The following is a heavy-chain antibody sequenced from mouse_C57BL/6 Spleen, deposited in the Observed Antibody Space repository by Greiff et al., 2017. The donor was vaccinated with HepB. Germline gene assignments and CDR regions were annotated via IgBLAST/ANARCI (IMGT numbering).Heavy chain of an antibody. CDR3: ARRSYDGYYVDYAMDY. CDR1: GFNIKNTY. D-gene: IGHD2-3*01. Sequence: EVQLQQSVAELVRPGASVKLSCTASGFNIKNTYMHWVKQRPEQGLEWIGRIDPANGNTKYAPKFQGKATITADTSSNTAYLQLSSLTSEDTAIYYCARRSYDGYYVDYAMDYWGQGTSVTVSS. CDR2: IDPANGNT. J-gene: IGHJ4*01. V-gene: IGHV14-3*01.